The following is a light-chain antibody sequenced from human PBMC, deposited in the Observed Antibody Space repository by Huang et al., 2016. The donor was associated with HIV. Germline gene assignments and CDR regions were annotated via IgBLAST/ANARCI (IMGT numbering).Light chain of an antibody. Sequence: EIVLTQSPATLSLSPGERATLSCRASQSVSSYLAWYQQKPGQAPRLLIYDASNRATGIPARVRGSGSGTDFTLTISSLEPEDFAVYYCQHRSNWPPTFGGGTKVEIK. CDR3: QHRSNWPPT. V-gene: IGKV3-11*01. J-gene: IGKJ4*01. CDR1: QSVSSY. CDR2: DAS.